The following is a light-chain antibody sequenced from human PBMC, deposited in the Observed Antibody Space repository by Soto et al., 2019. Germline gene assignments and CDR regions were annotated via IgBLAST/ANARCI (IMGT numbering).Light chain of an antibody. CDR2: EVS. CDR1: SSDVGVYNY. Sequence: QSALTQPASVSGSPGQSITISCTATSSDVGVYNYVSWYQQHPGQAPKLMIYEVSNRPSGVSNRFSGSKSGNTASLTISGLQAEDEADYYCCSFTTSSTYVFGTGTKVTVL. CDR3: CSFTTSSTYV. J-gene: IGLJ1*01. V-gene: IGLV2-14*01.